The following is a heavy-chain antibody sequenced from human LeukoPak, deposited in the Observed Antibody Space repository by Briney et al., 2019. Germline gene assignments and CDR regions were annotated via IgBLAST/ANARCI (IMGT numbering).Heavy chain of an antibody. J-gene: IGHJ4*02. CDR3: AKVIRNFDMAFDY. Sequence: GGSLRLSCAASGFTFSNYAMSWVRQAPGKGLEWVSSIGGNGGKTYYRDSVKGRFTISRDNSKNTLYLQVNSLRAEDTAVYHCAKVIRNFDMAFDYWGQGTLVTVSS. CDR1: GFTFSNYA. D-gene: IGHD1-14*01. V-gene: IGHV3-23*01. CDR2: IGGNGGKT.